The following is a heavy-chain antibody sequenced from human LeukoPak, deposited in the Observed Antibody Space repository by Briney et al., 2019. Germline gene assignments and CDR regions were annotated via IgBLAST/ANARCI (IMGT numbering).Heavy chain of an antibody. D-gene: IGHD1-26*01. J-gene: IGHJ4*02. CDR1: GFTFSSYS. V-gene: IGHV3-48*02. CDR3: ASSGSYRFDY. Sequence: GVSLRLSCAASGFTFSSYSMNWVRQAPGKGLEWVSHITASGTAMFYADSVKGRFTISRDNAKNSLYLQMNSLRDEDTAVYYCASSGSYRFDYWGQGTLVTVSS. CDR2: ITASGTAM.